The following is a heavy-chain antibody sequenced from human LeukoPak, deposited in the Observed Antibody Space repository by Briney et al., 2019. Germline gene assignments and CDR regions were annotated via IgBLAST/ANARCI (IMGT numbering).Heavy chain of an antibody. D-gene: IGHD3-3*01. V-gene: IGHV1-2*02. J-gene: IGHJ3*02. CDR2: INPNSGGT. CDR3: ARGPRITIFGVVMANDAFDI. CDR1: GYSFTGYY. Sequence: ASVKVSCKASGYSFTGYYIHWVRQAPGQGLEWMGWINPNSGGTNYAQKFLGRVTMTRDTSISTAYMELSRLRFDDTVVYYCARGPRITIFGVVMANDAFDIWGQGTMVTVSS.